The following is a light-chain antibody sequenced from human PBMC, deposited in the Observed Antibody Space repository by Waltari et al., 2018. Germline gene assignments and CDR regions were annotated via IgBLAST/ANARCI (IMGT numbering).Light chain of an antibody. V-gene: IGLV2-14*01. CDR2: DVS. CDR1: NSDIGFYNY. Sequence: QSALTQPASVSGSPGQSITISCTGTNSDIGFYNYVHWYRQYPGKAPKLIIYDVSERPSGVSSRFSASKSGNTASLTISGLQADDEADYYCNSYTGSNSWVFGGGTKVTVL. CDR3: NSYTGSNSWV. J-gene: IGLJ3*02.